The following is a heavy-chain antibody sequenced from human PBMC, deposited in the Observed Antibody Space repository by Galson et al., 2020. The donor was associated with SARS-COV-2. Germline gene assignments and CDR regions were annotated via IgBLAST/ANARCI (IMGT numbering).Heavy chain of an antibody. CDR2: ISSSGSTI. J-gene: IGHJ6*02. D-gene: IGHD4-17*01. Sequence: GESLKISCAASGFTFSSYEMNWVRQAPGKGLEWVSYISSSGSTIYYADSVKGRFTISRDNAKNSLYLQMNSLRAEDTAVYYCARDFGYGDYALGNYYYYYGMDVWGQGTTVTVSS. CDR1: GFTFSSYE. V-gene: IGHV3-48*03. CDR3: ARDFGYGDYALGNYYYYYGMDV.